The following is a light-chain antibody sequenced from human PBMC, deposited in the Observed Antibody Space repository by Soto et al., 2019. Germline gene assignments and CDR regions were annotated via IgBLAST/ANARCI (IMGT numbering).Light chain of an antibody. V-gene: IGLV2-14*01. J-gene: IGLJ1*01. CDR3: SSYTSSSAL. CDR1: SSDIGGYNY. Sequence: QSVLTQPASVSGSPGQSITISCTGTSSDIGGYNYVSWYQQHPAKVPKLMMFEVSNRPSGVSYRFSGSKAGNTASLTISGLQAEDEAEYYCSSYTSSSALFGTGTKVTVL. CDR2: EVS.